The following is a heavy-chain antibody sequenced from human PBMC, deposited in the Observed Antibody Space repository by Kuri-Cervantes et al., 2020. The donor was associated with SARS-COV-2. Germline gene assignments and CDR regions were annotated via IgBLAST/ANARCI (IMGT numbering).Heavy chain of an antibody. CDR2: FDPEDGET. D-gene: IGHD1-26*01. J-gene: IGHJ5*02. Sequence: ASVKVSCKASGYTLTELSMHWVRQAPGKGLEWMVGFDPEDGETIYAQKFQGRVTMTEDTSTDTAYMELSSLRSEDTAVYYCATATPFVGATIWFDPWGQGTLVTVSS. CDR1: GYTLTELS. V-gene: IGHV1-24*01. CDR3: ATATPFVGATIWFDP.